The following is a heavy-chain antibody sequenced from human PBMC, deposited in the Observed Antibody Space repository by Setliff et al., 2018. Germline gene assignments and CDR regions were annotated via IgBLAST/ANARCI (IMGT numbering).Heavy chain of an antibody. Sequence: ASVKVSCKASGYSFRNFGITWVRQAPGQGLEWMGWISGYNGNTNYAQKLQGRVTMTTDTSTTTAYMELKSLISDDTAVYFCARDTRIRESGTYHSDAFDRWGQGTMVTVSS. V-gene: IGHV1-18*01. CDR3: ARDTRIRESGTYHSDAFDR. D-gene: IGHD1-26*01. J-gene: IGHJ3*01. CDR2: ISGYNGNT. CDR1: GYSFRNFG.